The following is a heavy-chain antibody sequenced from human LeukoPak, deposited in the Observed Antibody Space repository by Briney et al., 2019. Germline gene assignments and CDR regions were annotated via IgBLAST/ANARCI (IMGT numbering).Heavy chain of an antibody. Sequence: GGSLRLSCAASGFTFSSYGMHWVRQAPGKGLEWVAAISYDGSNKYYADSVKGRFTISRDNSKNTLYLQMNSLRADDTAVYYCANEDYYDSSAFLAHWGQGTLVTVSS. CDR3: ANEDYYDSSAFLAH. J-gene: IGHJ4*02. D-gene: IGHD3-22*01. CDR2: ISYDGSNK. V-gene: IGHV3-30*18. CDR1: GFTFSSYG.